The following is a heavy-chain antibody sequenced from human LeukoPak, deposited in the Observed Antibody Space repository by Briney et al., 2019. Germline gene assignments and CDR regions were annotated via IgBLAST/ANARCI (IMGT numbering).Heavy chain of an antibody. D-gene: IGHD3-22*01. CDR3: ARDWDTYYYDSSGWFFDY. J-gene: IGHJ4*02. CDR2: ISSSSSYI. V-gene: IGHV3-21*01. CDR1: GFTFSSYS. Sequence: GGSLRLSCAASGFTFSSYSMNWVRQAPGKGLEWVSSISSSSSYIYYADSVKGRFTTSRDNAKNSLYLQMNSLRAEDTAVYYCARDWDTYYYDSSGWFFDYWGQGTLVTVSS.